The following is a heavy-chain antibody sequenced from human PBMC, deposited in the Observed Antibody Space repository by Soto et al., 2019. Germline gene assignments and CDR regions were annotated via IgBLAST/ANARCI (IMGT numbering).Heavy chain of an antibody. V-gene: IGHV3-74*03. CDR2: INTDGIST. CDR1: GFPFNNSW. Sequence: GVSLRLSCAASGFPFNNSWMHWVRQAPGKGLVWVSRINTDGISTMYADSVEGRFTISRDNSKNMVFLQMNSLRAEDTAVYYCAKGLSPTYYDISTGPDEWGQGSLVRVSS. D-gene: IGHD3-9*01. J-gene: IGHJ4*02. CDR3: AKGLSPTYYDISTGPDE.